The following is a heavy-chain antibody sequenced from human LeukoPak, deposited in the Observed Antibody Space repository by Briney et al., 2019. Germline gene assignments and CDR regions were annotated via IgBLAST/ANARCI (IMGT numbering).Heavy chain of an antibody. CDR1: GGSISSYY. D-gene: IGHD3-3*01. CDR2: IYYSGST. CDR3: ASGRSGYQYYYYYYMDV. J-gene: IGHJ6*03. Sequence: PSETLSLTCTVSGGSISSYYWSWIRQPPGKGLEWIGYIYYSGSTNYNPSLKSRVTISVDTSKNQLSLKLSSVTAADTAVYYCASGRSGYQYYYYYYMDVWGKGTTVTVSS. V-gene: IGHV4-59*12.